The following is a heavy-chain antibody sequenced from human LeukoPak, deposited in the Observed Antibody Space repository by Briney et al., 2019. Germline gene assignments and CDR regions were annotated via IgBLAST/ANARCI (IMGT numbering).Heavy chain of an antibody. D-gene: IGHD4-17*01. CDR1: GLSVSSNY. J-gene: IGHJ4*02. CDR2: ISTSSSYI. Sequence: PGGSLRLSCVASGLSVSSNYMSWVRQAPGKGLEWVSSISTSSSYIYYADSVKGRFTISRNNPKNSLYLQMNSLRAEDTAVYYCARNRGDPSYFDYWGQGTLVTVSS. V-gene: IGHV3-21*01. CDR3: ARNRGDPSYFDY.